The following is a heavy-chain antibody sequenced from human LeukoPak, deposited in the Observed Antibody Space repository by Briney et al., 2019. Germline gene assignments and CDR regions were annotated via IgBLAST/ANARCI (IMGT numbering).Heavy chain of an antibody. CDR1: GFTFSSYA. Sequence: GGSLRLSCAASGFTFSSYAMSWVRQAPGKGLEWVSAISGSGGSTYYADSVKGRFTISRDNSKNTLYLQMNSLRAEDTAVYYCAKFLGSSSSWWYVGRDWGQGTLVTVSS. D-gene: IGHD6-13*01. V-gene: IGHV3-23*01. CDR2: ISGSGGST. J-gene: IGHJ4*02. CDR3: AKFLGSSSSWWYVGRD.